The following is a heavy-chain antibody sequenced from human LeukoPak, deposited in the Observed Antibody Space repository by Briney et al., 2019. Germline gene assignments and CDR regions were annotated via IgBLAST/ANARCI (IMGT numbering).Heavy chain of an antibody. V-gene: IGHV3-21*01. J-gene: IGHJ6*03. CDR3: AKDRCSNGIGCYYYYMDV. Sequence: PGGSLRLSCAAAGFTFSSYSMNWVRQAAGKGLEWVSSSSSSSSYIYYADSVKGRFSISRDGSKNILYLQMNSLRAEDTAVYYCAKDRCSNGIGCYYYYMDVWGKGTTVTISS. D-gene: IGHD2-8*01. CDR1: GFTFSSYS. CDR2: SSSSSSYI.